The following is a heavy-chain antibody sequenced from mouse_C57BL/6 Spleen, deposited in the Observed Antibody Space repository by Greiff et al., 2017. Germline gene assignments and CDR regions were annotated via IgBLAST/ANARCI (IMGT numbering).Heavy chain of an antibody. CDR1: GYTFTNYW. J-gene: IGHJ2*01. Sequence: QVQLQQSGAELVRPGTSVKMSCKASGYTFTNYWIGWAKQRPGHGLEWIGDIYPGGGYTNYNEKFKGKATLTADKSSRTAYMQISSLTSEDTAIYYCARGDVSSTDYFDYWGQGTTLTVSS. V-gene: IGHV1-63*01. CDR2: IYPGGGYT. D-gene: IGHD1-1*01. CDR3: ARGDVSSTDYFDY.